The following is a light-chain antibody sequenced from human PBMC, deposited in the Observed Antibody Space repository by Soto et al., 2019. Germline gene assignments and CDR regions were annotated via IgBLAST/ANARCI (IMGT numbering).Light chain of an antibody. CDR2: DAS. CDR1: QSISSW. CDR3: QQYNSYSLT. V-gene: IGKV1-5*01. Sequence: DIQMTQSPSTLSASVGDIVNITCRASQSISSWLAWYQQKPGKAPKLLIYDASSLESGVPSRFSGSGSGTEFALTISSLQPDDFATYYCQQYNSYSLTFGGGTKVDI. J-gene: IGKJ4*01.